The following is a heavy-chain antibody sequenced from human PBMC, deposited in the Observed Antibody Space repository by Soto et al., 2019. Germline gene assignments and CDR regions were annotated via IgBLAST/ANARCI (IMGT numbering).Heavy chain of an antibody. Sequence: ESGGGVVQPGRSLRLSCAASGFTFSSYAMHWVRQAPGKGLEWVAVISYDGSNKYYADSVKGRFTISRDNSKNTLYLQMNSLRAEDTAVYYCARGMRQWLTLEYFQHWGQGTLVTVSS. D-gene: IGHD6-19*01. CDR2: ISYDGSNK. CDR3: ARGMRQWLTLEYFQH. J-gene: IGHJ1*01. CDR1: GFTFSSYA. V-gene: IGHV3-30-3*01.